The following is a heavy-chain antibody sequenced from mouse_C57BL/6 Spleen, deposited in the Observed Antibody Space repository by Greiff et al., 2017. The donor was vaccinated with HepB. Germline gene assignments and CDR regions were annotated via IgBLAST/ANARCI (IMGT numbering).Heavy chain of an antibody. J-gene: IGHJ4*01. Sequence: QVQLQQPGAELVKPGASVKLSCKASGYTFTSYWMHWVKQRPGQGLEWIGMIHPNSGSTNYNEKFKSKATLTVDKSSSTAYMQLSSLTSEDSAVYYCARSYGYDDAMDYWGQGTSVTVSS. V-gene: IGHV1-64*01. CDR3: ARSYGYDDAMDY. CDR1: GYTFTSYW. CDR2: IHPNSGST. D-gene: IGHD2-2*01.